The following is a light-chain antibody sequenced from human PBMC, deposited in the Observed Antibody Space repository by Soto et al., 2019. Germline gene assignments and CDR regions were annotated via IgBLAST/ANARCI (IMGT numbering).Light chain of an antibody. J-gene: IGKJ2*01. V-gene: IGKV4-1*01. CDR2: WAS. Sequence: DIVMTQSPDSLAVSLGERATINCKSSQSVLYSSNNKNYLAWYQQKPGQPPKLLIYWASTRESGVPDRFSGSGSGTDFTLTISSLQAEDVAVYYCQQYLRSPYNFGQGTKLEIK. CDR3: QQYLRSPYN. CDR1: QSVLYSSNNKNY.